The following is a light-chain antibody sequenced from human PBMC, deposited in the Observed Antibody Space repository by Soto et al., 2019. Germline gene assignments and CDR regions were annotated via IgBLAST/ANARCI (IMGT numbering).Light chain of an antibody. J-gene: IGLJ1*01. V-gene: IGLV1-47*01. CDR3: ATWDDSLSGYI. Sequence: VLTQPPSASGTPGQRVTISCSGSTSNIGSNYVYWYQQLPGTAPKLLIYRNNQRPSGVPDRFSGAKSGTSASLAISGLRTEDEADYSCATWDDSLSGYIFGTGTKV. CDR2: RNN. CDR1: TSNIGSNY.